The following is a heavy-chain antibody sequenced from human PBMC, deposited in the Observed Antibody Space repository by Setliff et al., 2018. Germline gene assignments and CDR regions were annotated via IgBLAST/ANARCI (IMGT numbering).Heavy chain of an antibody. CDR3: RFWSGYYKNDY. CDR1: GGSFSDYY. J-gene: IGHJ4*02. V-gene: IGHV4-34*01. D-gene: IGHD3-3*01. Sequence: KPSETLSLTCTVYGGSFSDYYWGWVRQPPGKGLEWIGEINHSGSTNYIPSLKSRLTISVDTSKNQFSLKLSSVTAADTAMYYCRFWSGYYKNDYWGQGTLVTSPQ. CDR2: INHSGST.